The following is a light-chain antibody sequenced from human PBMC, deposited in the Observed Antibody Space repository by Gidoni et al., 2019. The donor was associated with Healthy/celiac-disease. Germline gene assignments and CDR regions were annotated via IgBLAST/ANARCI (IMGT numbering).Light chain of an antibody. CDR2: LGS. CDR3: MQALQPS. Sequence: DIVMTQSPLSLPVTPGEPASIPCSSSQSLLHSNGYNYLDWYLQKPGQSPQLLIYLGSNPGSGVPDRFSGSGSGTDFTLKISRVEAEDVGVYYCMQALQPSFGQGTRLEIK. CDR1: QSLLHSNGYNY. J-gene: IGKJ5*01. V-gene: IGKV2-28*01.